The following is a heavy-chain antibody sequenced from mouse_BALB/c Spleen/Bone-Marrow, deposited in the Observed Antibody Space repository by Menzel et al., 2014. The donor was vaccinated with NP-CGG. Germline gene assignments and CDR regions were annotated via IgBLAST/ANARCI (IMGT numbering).Heavy chain of an antibody. CDR2: ISTYSGNT. CDR3: ASYYCSGFFDY. CDR1: GYTFTDYA. V-gene: IGHV1-67*01. Sequence: VKLVESGPELVRPGVSVKISCKGSGYTFTDYAMHWVKQSHAKSLEWIGVISTYSGNTNYNQKFKGKATMTVDKSSSIDYMELASLTSEDSAVYYCASYYCSGFFDYWGQGTTRTVSS. J-gene: IGHJ2*01. D-gene: IGHD1-1*01.